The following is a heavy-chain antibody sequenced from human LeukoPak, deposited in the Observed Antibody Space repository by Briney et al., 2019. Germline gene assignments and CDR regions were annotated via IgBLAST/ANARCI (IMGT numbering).Heavy chain of an antibody. V-gene: IGHV3-66*01. CDR2: IYSGGST. J-gene: IGHJ4*02. D-gene: IGHD2-2*01. CDR1: GFTVSSNY. CDR3: AKMVPANHLDY. Sequence: GGSLRLSCAASGFTVSSNYMSWVRQAPGKGLEWVSVIYSGGSTYYADSVKGRFTISRDNSKNTLYLQMNSLRAEDTAVYYCAKMVPANHLDYWGQGTLVTVSS.